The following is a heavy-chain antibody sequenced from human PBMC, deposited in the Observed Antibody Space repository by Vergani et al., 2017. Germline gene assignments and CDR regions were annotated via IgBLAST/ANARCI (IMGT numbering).Heavy chain of an antibody. J-gene: IGHJ6*02. D-gene: IGHD6-13*01. CDR1: GGTFSSYA. Sequence: QVQLVQSGAEVKKPGSSVKVSCKASGGTFSSYAISWVRQAPGQGLEWMGGIIPIFGTANYAQKFQGRVTITADESTSTAYMELSSLRSEDTAVYYCARSLAAAGHYYYYYGMDVWGQGTTVTVSS. CDR2: IIPIFGTA. V-gene: IGHV1-69*12. CDR3: ARSLAAAGHYYYYYGMDV.